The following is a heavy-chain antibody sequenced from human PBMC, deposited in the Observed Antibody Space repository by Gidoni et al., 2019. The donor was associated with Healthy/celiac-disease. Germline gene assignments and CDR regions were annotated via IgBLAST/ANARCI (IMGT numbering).Heavy chain of an antibody. Sequence: QVQLVESGGGVVQPGRSLRLSCAASGFTFGSYAMHWVRQAPGKGLEWVAVISYDGSNKYYADSVKGRFTISRDNSKNTLYLQMNSLRAEDTAVYYCARGPKRFLEWLSHFDYWGQGTLVTVSS. CDR1: GFTFGSYA. V-gene: IGHV3-30*04. CDR2: ISYDGSNK. CDR3: ARGPKRFLEWLSHFDY. J-gene: IGHJ4*02. D-gene: IGHD3-3*01.